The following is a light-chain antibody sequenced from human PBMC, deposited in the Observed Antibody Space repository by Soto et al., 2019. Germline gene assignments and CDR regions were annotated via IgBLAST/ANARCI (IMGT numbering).Light chain of an antibody. CDR1: QSVSSN. Sequence: EIVMTQSPATLSVSPGERATLSCRASQSVSSNLAWYQHKPGQAPRLLIYGASTRATGITARFSCSGSGTECTLTISSLQSEDFAVYYCQQYNNWPPRGTFGQGTKVEIK. V-gene: IGKV3-15*01. CDR2: GAS. J-gene: IGKJ1*01. CDR3: QQYNNWPPRGT.